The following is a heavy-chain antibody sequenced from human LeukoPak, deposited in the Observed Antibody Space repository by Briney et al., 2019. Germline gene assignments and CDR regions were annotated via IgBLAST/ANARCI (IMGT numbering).Heavy chain of an antibody. Sequence: PGGSLRLSCAASGFTFSSYSMIWVRQAPGRGLGWVSSISSSSSYIYYVDSVKGRFTTSRDNVENSLYLQMNSLRAEDTAVYYCARAKVGARDYFDYWGQGTLVTASS. CDR3: ARAKVGARDYFDY. CDR2: ISSSSSYI. D-gene: IGHD1-26*01. J-gene: IGHJ4*02. V-gene: IGHV3-21*01. CDR1: GFTFSSYS.